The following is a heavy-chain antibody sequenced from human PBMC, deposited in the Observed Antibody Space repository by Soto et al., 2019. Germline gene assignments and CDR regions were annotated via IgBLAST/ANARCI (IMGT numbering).Heavy chain of an antibody. CDR2: IYSGDNI. CDR1: GFTVSSDF. D-gene: IGHD2-21*01. J-gene: IGHJ4*02. V-gene: IGHV3-66*01. CDR3: ATRGE. Sequence: EVQLVESGGGLVQPGGSLRLSCAATGFTVSSDFMYWVRQAPGKGLEWVTTIYSGDNIYYTDSVKGRFTISRDNSKNTLYLQMNSLRAEDTAVYHCATRGEWGQGTLVTVSS.